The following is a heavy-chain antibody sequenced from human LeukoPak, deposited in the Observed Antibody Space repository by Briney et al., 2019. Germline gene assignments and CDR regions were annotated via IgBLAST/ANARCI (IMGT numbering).Heavy chain of an antibody. V-gene: IGHV3-53*01. Sequence: LSLTCTVSGGSISSGGYYWSWIRQHPGKGLEWVSVIYSGGAAFYTDSVKGRFTISRDGSKKTVYLQMNSLRAEDTAVYYCARGNSPMVGRYYLELWGQGTLVTVSS. D-gene: IGHD4/OR15-4a*01. J-gene: IGHJ4*02. CDR3: ARGNSPMVGRYYLEL. CDR2: IYSGGAA. CDR1: GGSISSGGYY.